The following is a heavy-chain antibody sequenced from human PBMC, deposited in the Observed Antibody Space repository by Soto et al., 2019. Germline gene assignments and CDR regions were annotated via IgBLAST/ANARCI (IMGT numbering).Heavy chain of an antibody. Sequence: QVQLQESGPGLVKPSQTLSLTCTVSGGSISSGGYYWSWIRQHPGKGLEWIGYIYYSGSTYYNPXLKSRVTISVXXSXNXXSLKLSSVTAADTAVYYCARDLAAAGTGDYYGMDVWGQGTTVTVSS. V-gene: IGHV4-31*03. J-gene: IGHJ6*02. CDR1: GGSISSGGYY. D-gene: IGHD6-13*01. CDR3: ARDLAAAGTGDYYGMDV. CDR2: IYYSGST.